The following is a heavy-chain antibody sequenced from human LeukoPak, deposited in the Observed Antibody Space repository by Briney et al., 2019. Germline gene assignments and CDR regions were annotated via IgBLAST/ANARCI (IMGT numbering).Heavy chain of an antibody. CDR1: GGTFSSYA. CDR3: ARVTAMDTAMVPPNYYYYGMDV. V-gene: IGHV1-69*13. D-gene: IGHD5-18*01. Sequence: SVKVSCKASGGTFSSYAISWVRQAPGQGLEWMGGVIPIFGAANYAQKFQGRVTITADESTSTAYMELSSLRSEDTAVYYCARVTAMDTAMVPPNYYYYGMDVWGQGTTVTVSS. CDR2: VIPIFGAA. J-gene: IGHJ6*02.